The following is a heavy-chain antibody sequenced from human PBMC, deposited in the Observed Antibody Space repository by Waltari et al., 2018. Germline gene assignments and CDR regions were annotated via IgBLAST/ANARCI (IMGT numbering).Heavy chain of an antibody. D-gene: IGHD5-12*01. Sequence: EVQLVESGGVVVQPGGSLRLSCAASGFTFADYTMHWVRQAPGKGLEWVSLISWDGGSTYYADSVKGRFTISRDNSKNSLYLQMNSLRTEDTALYYCARISGRRSAVDYWGQGTLVTVSS. J-gene: IGHJ4*02. V-gene: IGHV3-43*01. CDR2: ISWDGGST. CDR1: GFTFADYT. CDR3: ARISGRRSAVDY.